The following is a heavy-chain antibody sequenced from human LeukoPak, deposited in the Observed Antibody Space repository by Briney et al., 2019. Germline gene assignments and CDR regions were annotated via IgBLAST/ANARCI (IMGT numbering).Heavy chain of an antibody. J-gene: IGHJ1*01. CDR2: FDPEDGET. V-gene: IGHV1-24*01. CDR1: GYTFTGYC. D-gene: IGHD3-22*01. Sequence: ASVKVSCKASGYTFTGYCMHWVRQAPGKGLEWMGGFDPEDGETIYAQKFQGRVTMTEDTSTDTAYMELSSLRSEDTAVYYCATAGLKYYYDSSGYYRPEYFQHWGQGTLVTVSS. CDR3: ATAGLKYYYDSSGYYRPEYFQH.